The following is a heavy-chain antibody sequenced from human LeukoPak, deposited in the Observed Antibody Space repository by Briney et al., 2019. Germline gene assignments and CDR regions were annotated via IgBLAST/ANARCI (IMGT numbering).Heavy chain of an antibody. CDR2: INHSGST. D-gene: IGHD3-16*01. CDR3: ATSGPNDYVWGSYN. V-gene: IGHV4-34*01. Sequence: SETLSLTCAVYGGSFSGYYWSWIRQPPGKGLEWIGEINHSGSTNYNPSLKSRVTISVDTSKNQFSLKLSSVTAADTAVYYCATSGPNDYVWGSYNWGQGTLVTVSS. J-gene: IGHJ4*02. CDR1: GGSFSGYY.